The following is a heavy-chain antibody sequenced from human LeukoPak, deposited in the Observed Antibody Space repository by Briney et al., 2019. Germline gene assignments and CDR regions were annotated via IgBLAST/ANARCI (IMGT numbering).Heavy chain of an antibody. D-gene: IGHD3-22*01. CDR2: INYSGSN. Sequence: SETLSLTCTVSGGSISSSSYYWGWIRQPPGKGLEWIGSINYSGSNYKNPSLKSRVTISVDTSKNQVSLRLTSETAADTAVYFCARHRPLEVVTNAFDIWGQGTTVTVSS. V-gene: IGHV4-39*01. J-gene: IGHJ3*02. CDR1: GGSISSSSYY. CDR3: ARHRPLEVVTNAFDI.